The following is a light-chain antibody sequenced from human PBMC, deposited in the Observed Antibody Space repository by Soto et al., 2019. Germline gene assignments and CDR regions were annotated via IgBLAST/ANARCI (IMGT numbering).Light chain of an antibody. J-gene: IGKJ1*01. CDR1: QGISSY. Sequence: AIRMTQSPSSLSASTGDRVTITCRASQGISSYLAWYQQKPGKAPKLLIYAASTLQSRVPSRFSGSGSGTDFTITISCLQSEDFATYYCQQYYSYPSKFGQGTKVEIK. CDR2: AAS. V-gene: IGKV1-8*01. CDR3: QQYYSYPSK.